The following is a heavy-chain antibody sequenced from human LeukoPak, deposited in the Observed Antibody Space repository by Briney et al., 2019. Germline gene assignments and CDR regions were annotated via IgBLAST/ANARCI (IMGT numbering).Heavy chain of an antibody. Sequence: GGSLRLSCAASGFTFSNYSMNWVRQAPGKGLEWVSSISSSPSYIYYADSVKGRFTISRDNAKNSLYLQMNSLRAEDTAVYYCVRVPSDFWSGYSPRYFDYWGQGTLVTVSS. CDR1: GFTFSNYS. CDR3: VRVPSDFWSGYSPRYFDY. D-gene: IGHD3-3*01. J-gene: IGHJ4*02. CDR2: ISSSPSYI. V-gene: IGHV3-21*06.